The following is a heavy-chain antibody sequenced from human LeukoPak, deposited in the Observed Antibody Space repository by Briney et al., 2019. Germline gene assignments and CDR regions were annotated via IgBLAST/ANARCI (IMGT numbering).Heavy chain of an antibody. V-gene: IGHV1-18*01. CDR3: ARSSLAVAGSVFDY. D-gene: IGHD6-19*01. CDR2: ISTYNGNT. CDR1: GYTFTSYG. Sequence: GASVKVSCKASGYTFTSYGFSWVRQAPGQGLEWMGWISTYNGNTHYAQKLQGRVTMTTDTSTSTAYMELRSLRSDDTAVYYCARSSLAVAGSVFDYWGQGTLVTVSS. J-gene: IGHJ4*02.